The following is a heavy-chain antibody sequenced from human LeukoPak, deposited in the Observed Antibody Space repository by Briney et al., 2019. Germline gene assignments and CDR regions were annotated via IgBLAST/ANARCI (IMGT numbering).Heavy chain of an antibody. CDR3: ARGSGRRGSRGRYYFDY. Sequence: SGTLSLTCAVYGGSFSGYYWSWIRQPPGKGLEWIGEINHSGSTNYNPSLKSRVTISVDTSKNQFSLKLSSVTAADTAVYYCARGSGRRGSRGRYYFDYWGQGTLVTVSS. CDR2: INHSGST. V-gene: IGHV4-34*01. D-gene: IGHD3-16*01. CDR1: GGSFSGYY. J-gene: IGHJ4*02.